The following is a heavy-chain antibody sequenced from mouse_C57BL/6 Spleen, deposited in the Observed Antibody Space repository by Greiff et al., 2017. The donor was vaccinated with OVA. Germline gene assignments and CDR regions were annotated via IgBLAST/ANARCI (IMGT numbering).Heavy chain of an antibody. Sequence: QVQLQQSGAELARPGASVKMSCKASGYTFTSYTMHWVKQRPGQGLEWIGYINPSSGYTKYNQKFKDKATLTADISSSTAYMQLSSLTSEDSAVYYCAREGYSNYLAYWGQGTLVTVSA. J-gene: IGHJ3*01. D-gene: IGHD2-5*01. CDR1: GYTFTSYT. CDR2: INPSSGYT. V-gene: IGHV1-4*01. CDR3: AREGYSNYLAY.